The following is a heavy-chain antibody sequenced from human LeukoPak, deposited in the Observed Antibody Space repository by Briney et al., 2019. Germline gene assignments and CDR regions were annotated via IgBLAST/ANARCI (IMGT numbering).Heavy chain of an antibody. V-gene: IGHV3-11*06. Sequence: GGSLRLSCAASGFTVSSNYMSWIRQAPGKGLEWVSYISSGSSYTNYADSVKGRFTISRDNAKNSLYLQMNSLRAEDTAVYYCARDRPHSGSGSYYFDYWGQGTLVTVSS. D-gene: IGHD6-19*01. CDR2: ISSGSSYT. CDR1: GFTVSSNY. CDR3: ARDRPHSGSGSYYFDY. J-gene: IGHJ4*02.